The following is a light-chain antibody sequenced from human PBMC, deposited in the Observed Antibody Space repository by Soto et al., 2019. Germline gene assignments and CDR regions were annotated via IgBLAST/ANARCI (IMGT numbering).Light chain of an antibody. Sequence: NFILTQPHSVSASPGKTVIISCTRSSGSIANNFVQWYQQRPDSSPTTMIYEDDQRPSGVPERFSGSIDISSNSASLIISGLRTEDEADYYCQSYDSGNQDVVFGGGTKVTVL. V-gene: IGLV6-57*01. CDR2: EDD. CDR3: QSYDSGNQDVV. CDR1: SGSIANNF. J-gene: IGLJ2*01.